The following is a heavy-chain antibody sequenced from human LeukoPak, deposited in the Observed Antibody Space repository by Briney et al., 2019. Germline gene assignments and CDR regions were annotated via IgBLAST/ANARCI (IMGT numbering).Heavy chain of an antibody. Sequence: GGSLRLSCAASGFTFNIYWMHWVRQAPGKGLVWVSRINSDGTITNYADSVKGRFTISRDNSKSTVFLQMNSLRAEDTALYYCAKDLHYYVAMDVWGQGAAVTVSS. CDR1: GFTFNIYW. CDR2: INSDGTIT. D-gene: IGHD3-10*02. CDR3: AKDLHYYVAMDV. V-gene: IGHV3-74*01. J-gene: IGHJ6*02.